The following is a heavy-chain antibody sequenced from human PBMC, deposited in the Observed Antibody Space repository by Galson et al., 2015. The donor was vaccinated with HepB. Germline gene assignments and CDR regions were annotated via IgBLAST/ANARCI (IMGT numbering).Heavy chain of an antibody. CDR1: GFTFSSYA. J-gene: IGHJ4*02. D-gene: IGHD2-2*02. CDR3: ARDGLDGEGYCSSTSCYNRYYFDY. Sequence: SLRLSCAASGFTFSSYAMHWVRQAPGKGLEWVAVISYDGSNKYYADSVKGRFTISRDNSKNTLYLQMNSLRAEDTAVYYCARDGLDGEGYCSSTSCYNRYYFDYWGQGTLVTVSS. V-gene: IGHV3-30-3*01. CDR2: ISYDGSNK.